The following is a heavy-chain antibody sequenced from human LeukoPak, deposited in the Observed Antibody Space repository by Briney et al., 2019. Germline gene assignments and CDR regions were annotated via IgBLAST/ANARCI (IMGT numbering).Heavy chain of an antibody. CDR3: ARDLLDIVVVVAEAFDY. J-gene: IGHJ4*02. V-gene: IGHV1-18*01. Sequence: ASVKVSCKASGYTFTSYGISWVRQAPGQGLEWMGWISAYNGNTNYAQKLQGRVTMTTDTSTSTAYMELRSLRSDNTAVYYCARDLLDIVVVVAEAFDYWGQGTLVTVSS. CDR1: GYTFTSYG. CDR2: ISAYNGNT. D-gene: IGHD2-15*01.